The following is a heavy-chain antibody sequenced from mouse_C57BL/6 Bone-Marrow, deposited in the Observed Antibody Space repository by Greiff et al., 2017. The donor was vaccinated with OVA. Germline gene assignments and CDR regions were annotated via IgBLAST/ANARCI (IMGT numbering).Heavy chain of an antibody. J-gene: IGHJ3*01. V-gene: IGHV1-53*01. CDR3: ARWGSSYAGFAY. Sequence: QVQLQQPGTELVKPGASVKLSCKASGYTFTSYWMHWVKQRPGQGLEWIGNINPSNGGTNYNEKFKSKATLTVDKSSSTAYMQLSSLTAEDAAVDYCARWGSSYAGFAYWGQGTLVTVSA. D-gene: IGHD1-1*01. CDR2: INPSNGGT. CDR1: GYTFTSYW.